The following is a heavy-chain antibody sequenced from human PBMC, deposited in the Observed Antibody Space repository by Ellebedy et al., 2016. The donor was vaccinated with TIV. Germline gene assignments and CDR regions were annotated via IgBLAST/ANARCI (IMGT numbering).Heavy chain of an antibody. CDR2: IYYSGST. D-gene: IGHD4-17*01. CDR3: ARADLALVSTTPMRFDP. Sequence: SETLSLXCTVSGGSISSSYWSWIRPSPGKGLEWIGYIYYSGSTNYNPSLKSRVTISVDTSKNQFSLKLSSVTAADTAVYYCARADLALVSTTPMRFDPWGQGTLVTVSS. CDR1: GGSISSSY. V-gene: IGHV4-59*01. J-gene: IGHJ5*02.